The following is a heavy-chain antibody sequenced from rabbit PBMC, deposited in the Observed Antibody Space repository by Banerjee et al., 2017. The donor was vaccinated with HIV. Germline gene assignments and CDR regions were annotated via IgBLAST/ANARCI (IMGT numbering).Heavy chain of an antibody. J-gene: IGHJ3*01. CDR3: VREVAHILGL. Sequence: QSLEESGGDLVKPGASLTLTCTASGVSFSSSSYMCWVRQAPGKGLEWIACIDTGSSGFTYFATWAKGRFTCSKTSSTTVTLQMTRLTAADTATYFCVREVAHILGLWGQGTLVTVS. D-gene: IGHD1-1*01. V-gene: IGHV1S40*01. CDR2: IDTGSSGFT. CDR1: GVSFSSSSY.